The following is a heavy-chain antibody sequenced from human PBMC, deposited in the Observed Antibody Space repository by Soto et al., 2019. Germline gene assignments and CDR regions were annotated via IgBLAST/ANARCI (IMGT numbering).Heavy chain of an antibody. Sequence: SLRLSCAASGFTFSTYGMHWVRQAPGKGLEWVAAMSYDGTKQYYVDSVKGRFTISRDNSRNTLFLQLNSLRDEDTAVYYCAKEYGSTWIDHWGQGT. D-gene: IGHD6-13*01. V-gene: IGHV3-30*18. CDR3: AKEYGSTWIDH. J-gene: IGHJ4*02. CDR1: GFTFSTYG. CDR2: MSYDGTKQ.